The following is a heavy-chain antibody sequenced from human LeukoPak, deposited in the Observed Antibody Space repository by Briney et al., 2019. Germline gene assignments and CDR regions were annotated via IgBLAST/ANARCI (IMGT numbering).Heavy chain of an antibody. J-gene: IGHJ4*02. CDR3: AKEPHMLTGYYTDYDY. Sequence: PGGSLRLSCAASGFTFTSSAMSWVRQAPGKGLEWVSAISGSGHSSDYADSVKGRFTVSRDNSKNTLYLQMSRLRAEDTAVYFCAKEPHMLTGYYTDYDYWGPGTLVTVSS. V-gene: IGHV3-23*01. D-gene: IGHD3-9*01. CDR2: ISGSGHSS. CDR1: GFTFTSSA.